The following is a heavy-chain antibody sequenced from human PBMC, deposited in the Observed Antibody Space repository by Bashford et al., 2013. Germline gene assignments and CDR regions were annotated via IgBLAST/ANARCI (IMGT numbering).Heavy chain of an antibody. CDR3: AKDTYYYDSSGCYGMDV. D-gene: IGHD3-22*01. Sequence: GSLRLSCAASGFTFSSYAMSWVRQAPGKGLEWVSAISGSGGSTYYADSVKGRFTISRDNSKNTLYLQMNSLRAEDTAVYYCAKDTYYYDSSGCYGMDVWGQGTTVTVSS. CDR1: GFTFSSYA. V-gene: IGHV3-23*01. J-gene: IGHJ6*02. CDR2: ISGSGGST.